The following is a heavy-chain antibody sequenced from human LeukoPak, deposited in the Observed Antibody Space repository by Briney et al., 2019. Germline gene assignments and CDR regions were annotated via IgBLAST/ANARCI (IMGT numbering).Heavy chain of an antibody. V-gene: IGHV4-59*05. Sequence: GSLRLSCAASGFTFSNYAMSWVRQAPGKGLEWIGSIYYSGSTYYNPSLKSRVTISVDTSKNQFSLKLSSVTAADTAVYYCATTPPSVGATRWYFDLWGRGTLVTVSS. J-gene: IGHJ2*01. CDR3: ATTPPSVGATRWYFDL. D-gene: IGHD1-26*01. CDR2: IYYSGST. CDR1: GFTFSNYA.